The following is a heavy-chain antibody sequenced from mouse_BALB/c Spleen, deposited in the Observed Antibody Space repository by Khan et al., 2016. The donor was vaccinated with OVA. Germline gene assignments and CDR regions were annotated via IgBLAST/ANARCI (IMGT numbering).Heavy chain of an antibody. CDR2: ISSAGSYT. D-gene: IGHD2-14*01. CDR3: ARRWYDEAYFDY. V-gene: IGHV5-9-3*01. Sequence: EVELVESGGGLVKPGGSLKLSCAASGFTFSYYAVSWVRQTPEKRLEWVATISSAGSYTYYPDSVTGRFTISRDNAKNSLYLQMYSLRSEDTAMYYCARRWYDEAYFDYWGQGTTLTVSS. CDR1: GFTFSYYA. J-gene: IGHJ2*01.